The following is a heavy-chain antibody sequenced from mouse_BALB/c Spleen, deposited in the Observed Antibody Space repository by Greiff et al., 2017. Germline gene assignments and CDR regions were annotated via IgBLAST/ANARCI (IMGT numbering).Heavy chain of an antibody. D-gene: IGHD2-1*01. CDR2: ISSGGSYT. CDR3: ARHGNFAY. J-gene: IGHJ3*01. Sequence: EVNLVESGGGLVKPGGSLKLSCAASGFTFSSYAMSWVRQTPEKRLEWVATISSGGSYTYYPDSVKGRFTISRDNAKNTLYLQMSSLRSEDTAMYYCARHGNFAYWGQGTLVTVSA. CDR1: GFTFSSYA. V-gene: IGHV5-9-3*01.